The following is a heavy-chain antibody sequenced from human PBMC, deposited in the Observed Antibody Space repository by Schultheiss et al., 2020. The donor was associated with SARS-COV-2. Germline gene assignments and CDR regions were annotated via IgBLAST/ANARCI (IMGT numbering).Heavy chain of an antibody. CDR1: GGSISSGGYS. CDR3: ARAHGMDV. CDR2: IYYSGST. Sequence: SETLSLTCAVSGGSISSGGYSWSWIRQPPGKGLEWIGYIYYSGSTYYNPSLKSRVTISVDRSKNQFSLKLSSVTAADTAVYYCARAHGMDVWGQGTTVTVSS. J-gene: IGHJ6*02. V-gene: IGHV4-30-2*01.